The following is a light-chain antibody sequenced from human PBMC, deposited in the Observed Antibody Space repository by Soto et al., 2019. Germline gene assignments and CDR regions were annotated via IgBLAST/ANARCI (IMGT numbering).Light chain of an antibody. CDR2: DVN. CDR1: ASDIGGYTF. V-gene: IGLV2-8*01. Sequence: QSVLTQPPSASGSPGQSVAISCTGTASDIGGYTFVSWYQQHPGKAPKLLIYDVNKRPSGVPDLFSGSKSGNTASLTVSGLQAEDEADYYCSAHGGTNPYVFGTGTQLTVL. CDR3: SAHGGTNPYV. J-gene: IGLJ1*01.